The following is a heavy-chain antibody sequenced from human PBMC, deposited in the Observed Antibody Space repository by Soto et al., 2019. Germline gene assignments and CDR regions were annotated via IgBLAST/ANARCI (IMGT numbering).Heavy chain of an antibody. J-gene: IGHJ5*01. D-gene: IGHD6-19*01. CDR2: ISSNGDNT. V-gene: IGHV3-64D*06. CDR3: VKVRYSRGWYGFYFDS. CDR1: GFTFSYYA. Sequence: GGSLRLSCSASGFTFSYYAMHWVRQAPEKGLQYLSAISSNGDNTYYTDSVKDRFIISRDNSKTTLYLQMHSLRVEDTAVYYCVKVRYSRGWYGFYFDSWGRGTLVTVSS.